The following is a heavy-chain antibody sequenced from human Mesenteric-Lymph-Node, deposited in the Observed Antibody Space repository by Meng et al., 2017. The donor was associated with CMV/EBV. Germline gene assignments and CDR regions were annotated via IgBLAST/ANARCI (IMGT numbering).Heavy chain of an antibody. CDR2: INAGNGHT. CDR3: ARDGRDGYNFAY. V-gene: IGHV1-3*01. J-gene: IGHJ4*02. D-gene: IGHD5-24*01. Sequence: SCKASGYTFTTYTMHWVRQAPGQRLEWMGWINAGNGHTKYSQRFQGRVTITRDTSASTAYMELSSLRSEDTAVYYCARDGRDGYNFAYWGQGTLVTVSS. CDR1: GYTFTTYT.